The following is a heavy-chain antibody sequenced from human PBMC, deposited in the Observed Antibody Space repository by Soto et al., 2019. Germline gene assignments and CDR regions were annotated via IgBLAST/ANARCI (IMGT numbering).Heavy chain of an antibody. J-gene: IGHJ4*02. Sequence: PGESLKISCQGFGESFSSHWIGWVRQITGKGLEWMGIIYPGDSDTRYSPSLQGQVTMSADKSINTAYLRYSSLKASDTAMYYCASLEYGARSYFDIWGQGTLVTVSS. CDR3: ASLEYGARSYFDI. CDR2: IYPGDSDT. CDR1: GESFSSHW. V-gene: IGHV5-51*01. D-gene: IGHD2-2*01.